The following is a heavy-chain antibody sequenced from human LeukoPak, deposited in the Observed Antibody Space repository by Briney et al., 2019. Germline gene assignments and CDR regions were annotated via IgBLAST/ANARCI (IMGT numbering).Heavy chain of an antibody. CDR3: ARDRVTIFGVVPYDY. D-gene: IGHD3-3*01. J-gene: IGHJ4*02. CDR1: GGSISSGSYY. CDR2: IYTSGST. V-gene: IGHV4-61*02. Sequence: SETLSLTCTVSGGSISSGSYYWSWIRQPAGKGLEGIGRIYTSGSTNYNPSPKSRVTISVDTSKNQFSLKLSSVTAADTAVYYCARDRVTIFGVVPYDYWGQGTLVTVSS.